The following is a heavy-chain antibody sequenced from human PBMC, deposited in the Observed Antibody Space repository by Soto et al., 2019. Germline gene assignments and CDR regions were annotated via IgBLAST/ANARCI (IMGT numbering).Heavy chain of an antibody. Sequence: GGSLRLSCAASGFTFSSYGMHWVRQAPGKGLEWVAVISYDGSNKYYADSVKGRFTISRDNSKNTLYLQMNSLRAEDTAVYYCAKDSFEGPNGADDSYYYGMDVWGQGTTVTVSS. D-gene: IGHD2-8*01. CDR3: AKDSFEGPNGADDSYYYGMDV. CDR1: GFTFSSYG. J-gene: IGHJ6*02. V-gene: IGHV3-30*18. CDR2: ISYDGSNK.